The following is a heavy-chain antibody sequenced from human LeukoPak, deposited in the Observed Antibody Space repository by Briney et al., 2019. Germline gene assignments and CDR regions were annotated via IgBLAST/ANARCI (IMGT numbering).Heavy chain of an antibody. CDR2: IYYSGST. Sequence: SETLSLTCTVSGGSISSNYWSRLRQPPGKGLEWIGYIYYSGSTNYNPSLKSRVTISVDTSKNQFSLKLSSVTAADTAVYYCARGDGYNYVTDYWGQGTLVTVSS. CDR1: GGSISSNY. V-gene: IGHV4-59*01. D-gene: IGHD5-12*01. CDR3: ARGDGYNYVTDY. J-gene: IGHJ4*02.